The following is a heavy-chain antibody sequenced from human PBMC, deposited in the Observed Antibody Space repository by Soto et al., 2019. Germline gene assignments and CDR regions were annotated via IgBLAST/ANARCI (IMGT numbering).Heavy chain of an antibody. CDR3: ASNLAGNRAY. Sequence: EVQLVESGGGLVQPGGSLRLSCAASGFTFSSYWMHWVRQAPGKGLVWVSRINSDGSSTSYADSVKGRFTISRDNAKNTLNLKMTSLGAEERVVYNCASNLAGNRAYWGKGTLVPAS. CDR2: INSDGSST. J-gene: IGHJ4*02. D-gene: IGHD3-3*02. CDR1: GFTFSSYW. V-gene: IGHV3-74*01.